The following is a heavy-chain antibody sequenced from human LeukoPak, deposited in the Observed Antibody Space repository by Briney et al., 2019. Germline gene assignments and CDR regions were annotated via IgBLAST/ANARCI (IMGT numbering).Heavy chain of an antibody. J-gene: IGHJ4*02. D-gene: IGHD2-2*02. Sequence: ASVKVSCTASGYTFTSYYMHWVRQAPGQGLEWMGIINPSGGSTSYAQKFQGRVTMTRDMSTSTVYMELSSLRSEDTAVYYCARVVGRYCSSTSCYTGGGYFDYWGQGTLVTVSS. CDR1: GYTFTSYY. CDR3: ARVVGRYCSSTSCYTGGGYFDY. V-gene: IGHV1-46*01. CDR2: INPSGGST.